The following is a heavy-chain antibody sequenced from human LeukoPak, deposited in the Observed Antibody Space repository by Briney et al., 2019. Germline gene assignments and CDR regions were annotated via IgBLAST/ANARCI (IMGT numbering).Heavy chain of an antibody. CDR1: GGSISSYY. CDR2: IYTSGST. Sequence: SETLSLTCTVSGGSISSYYWSWIRQPAGKGLEWIGRIYTSGSTNYNPSLKSRVTMSVDTSKNQFSLKLSSVTAADTAVYYCAGDGSSWYLGWFDPWGQGTLVTVSS. J-gene: IGHJ5*02. CDR3: AGDGSSWYLGWFDP. D-gene: IGHD6-13*01. V-gene: IGHV4-4*07.